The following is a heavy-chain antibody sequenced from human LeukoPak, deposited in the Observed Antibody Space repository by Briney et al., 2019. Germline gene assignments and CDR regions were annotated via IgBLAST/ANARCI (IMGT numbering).Heavy chain of an antibody. V-gene: IGHV3-23*01. CDR1: GFTFSTCA. J-gene: IGHJ4*02. Sequence: GGSLRLSCAASGFTFSTCAMSWVRQAPGKVLEWVSTISGSGGSTYYADSVKGRFTISRDNSKTTLFLQMNSLGAEDTAVYYCAKGTYYDYVWGNYPAGDYWGQGTLVTVSS. CDR2: ISGSGGST. CDR3: AKGTYYDYVWGNYPAGDY. D-gene: IGHD3-16*02.